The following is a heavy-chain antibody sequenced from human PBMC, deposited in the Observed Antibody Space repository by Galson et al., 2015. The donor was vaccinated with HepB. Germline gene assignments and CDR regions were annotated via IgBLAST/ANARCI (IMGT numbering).Heavy chain of an antibody. V-gene: IGHV4-59*01. CDR2: SGSA. D-gene: IGHD6-13*01. CDR3: AKCSSTAFFCSFDV. J-gene: IGHJ3*01. CDR1: GGSIGSYY. Sequence: SETLSLTCTISGGSIGSYYWTWIRQAPGKALEYLGYSGSASYNPSLKSRVTISVDTSKSQFSLKLTSVTAADTAVYYCAKCSSTAFFCSFDVWGQGTMVTVSS.